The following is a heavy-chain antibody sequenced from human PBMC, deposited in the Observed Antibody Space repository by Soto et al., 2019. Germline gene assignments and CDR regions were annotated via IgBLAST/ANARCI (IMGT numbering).Heavy chain of an antibody. CDR1: GFTFSSYA. D-gene: IGHD6-13*01. CDR2: ISYDGSNK. V-gene: IGHV3-30-3*01. Sequence: GGSLRLSCAASGFTFSSYAMHWVRQAPGKGLEWVAVISYDGSNKYYADSVKGRFTISRDNSKNTLYLQMNSLRVEDTALYYCARGDAPSGYSSSWYFDYWGQGTPVTVSS. CDR3: ARGDAPSGYSSSWYFDY. J-gene: IGHJ4*02.